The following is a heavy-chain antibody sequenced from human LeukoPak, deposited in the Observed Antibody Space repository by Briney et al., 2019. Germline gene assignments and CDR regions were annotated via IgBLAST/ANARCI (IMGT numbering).Heavy chain of an antibody. CDR1: DYTFTSYG. CDR2: ISAYNGNT. CDR3: ARDRGYDFWSGYSNWFDP. J-gene: IGHJ5*02. Sequence: GASVKVSCKASDYTFTSYGISWVRQAPGQGLEWMGWISAYNGNTNYAQKLQGRVTMTTDTSTSTAYMELRSLRSEDMAVYYCARDRGYDFWSGYSNWFDPWGQGTLVTVSS. V-gene: IGHV1-18*03. D-gene: IGHD3-3*01.